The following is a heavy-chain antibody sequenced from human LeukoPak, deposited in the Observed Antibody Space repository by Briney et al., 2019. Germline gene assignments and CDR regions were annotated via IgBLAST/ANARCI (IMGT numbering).Heavy chain of an antibody. CDR2: IYTSGST. J-gene: IGHJ4*02. D-gene: IGHD4-11*01. Sequence: SETLSLTCTASLGSTSSYYSSSIPQPPRKGLEWIGRIYTSGSTNYNPSLKSRVTMSVDTSKNQFSLKLSSVTAADTAVYYCARVGSYSNYALDYWGQGALVTVSS. CDR1: LGSTSSYY. CDR3: ARVGSYSNYALDY. V-gene: IGHV4-4*07.